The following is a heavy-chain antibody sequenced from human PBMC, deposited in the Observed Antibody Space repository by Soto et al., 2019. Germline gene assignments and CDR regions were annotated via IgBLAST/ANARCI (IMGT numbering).Heavy chain of an antibody. CDR1: GFSLSTSGMC. V-gene: IGHV2-70*11. J-gene: IGHJ3*02. D-gene: IGHD6-13*01. Sequence: GSGPTLVNPTQTLTLTCTFSGFSLSTSGMCVSWIRQPPGKALEWLARIDWDDDKYYSTSLKTRLTISKDTSKNQVVLTMTNMDPVDTATYYCARIGAAAGTWIGAFDIWGQGTMVTVSS. CDR2: IDWDDDK. CDR3: ARIGAAAGTWIGAFDI.